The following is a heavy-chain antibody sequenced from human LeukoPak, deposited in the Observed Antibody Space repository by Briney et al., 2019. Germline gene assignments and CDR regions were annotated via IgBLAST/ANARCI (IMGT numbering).Heavy chain of an antibody. Sequence: PGGSLRLSCAASGFTFSDYYMSWIRQAPGKGLEWVSYMSSSGSSIYYADSVKGRFTISRDNSKNTLYLQMNSLRAEDTAVYYCARGYYDSSGYYYHAFDIWGQGTMVTVSS. J-gene: IGHJ3*02. CDR2: MSSSGSSI. CDR1: GFTFSDYY. D-gene: IGHD3-22*01. V-gene: IGHV3-11*04. CDR3: ARGYYDSSGYYYHAFDI.